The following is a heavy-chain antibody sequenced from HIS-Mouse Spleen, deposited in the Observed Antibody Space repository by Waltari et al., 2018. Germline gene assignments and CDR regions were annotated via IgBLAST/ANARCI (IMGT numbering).Heavy chain of an antibody. V-gene: IGHV4-59*01. J-gene: IGHJ5*02. CDR1: GGSISRYS. CDR3: ARDLGQWLVERWFDP. CDR2: IYYSGST. D-gene: IGHD6-19*01. Sequence: QVQLQESGPGLVKPSETLSLTCTVSGGSISRYSWSWIRQPPGKGLEWIGYIYYSGSTNYNPSLKSRVTISVDTSKNQFSLKLSSVTAADTAVYYCARDLGQWLVERWFDPWGQGTLVTVSS.